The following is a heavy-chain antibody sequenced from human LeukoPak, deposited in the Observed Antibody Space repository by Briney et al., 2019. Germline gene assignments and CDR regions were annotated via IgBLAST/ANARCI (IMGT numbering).Heavy chain of an antibody. Sequence: PGESLRLSCAGSGFSFSSNTMSWVRQAPGRGLEWVSAISNNGGRTDYADSVKGRFTISRDNSKSTLYLHMDSLRAEDTAVYYCARDEDTSALSEYWGQGTLVTVSS. V-gene: IGHV3-23*01. D-gene: IGHD2/OR15-2a*01. J-gene: IGHJ4*02. CDR1: GFSFSSNT. CDR3: ARDEDTSALSEY. CDR2: ISNNGGRT.